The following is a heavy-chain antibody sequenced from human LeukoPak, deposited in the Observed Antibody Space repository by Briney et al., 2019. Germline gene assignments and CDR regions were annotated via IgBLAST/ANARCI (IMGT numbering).Heavy chain of an antibody. CDR3: ARVFPRIAVAGPNKYFDY. Sequence: ASVKVPCKASGYTFTGYYMHWLRQAPGQGLEWMGWINPNSGGTNYAQKFQGRVTMTRDTSISTAYMELSRLRSDDTAVYYCARVFPRIAVAGPNKYFDYWGQGTLVTVSS. J-gene: IGHJ4*02. V-gene: IGHV1-2*02. CDR1: GYTFTGYY. CDR2: INPNSGGT. D-gene: IGHD6-19*01.